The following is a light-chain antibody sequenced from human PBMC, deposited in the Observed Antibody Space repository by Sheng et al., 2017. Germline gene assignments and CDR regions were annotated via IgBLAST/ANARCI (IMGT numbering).Light chain of an antibody. CDR1: QSVLFSTNQKNY. V-gene: IGKV4-1*01. Sequence: DIVMTQSPDSLAVSLGERATINCKSSQSVLFSTNQKNYLAWYQQKAGQSPKLLIYWASTRESGVPDRFSGSGSGTDFTLTISSLQAEDVAVYYCQQYSTTPRTFGQGTKV. CDR3: QQYSTTPRT. CDR2: WAS. J-gene: IGKJ1*01.